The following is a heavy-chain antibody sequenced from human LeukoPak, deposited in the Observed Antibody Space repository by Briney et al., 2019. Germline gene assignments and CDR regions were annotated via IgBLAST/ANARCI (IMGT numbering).Heavy chain of an antibody. CDR3: ARDRRPSGSYRPEFGY. D-gene: IGHD1-26*01. CDR2: ISSSSTI. Sequence: GGSLRLSCAASGFTFSSYSMNWVRQAPGKGLEWVSYISSSSTIYYADSVKGRFTISRDNAKNSLYLQMNSLRDEDTAVYYCARDRRPSGSYRPEFGYWGQGTLVTVSS. V-gene: IGHV3-48*02. CDR1: GFTFSSYS. J-gene: IGHJ4*02.